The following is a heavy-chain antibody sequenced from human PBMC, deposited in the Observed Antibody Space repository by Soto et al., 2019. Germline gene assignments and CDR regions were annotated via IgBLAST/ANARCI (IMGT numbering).Heavy chain of an antibody. CDR1: RFTFSTYS. J-gene: IGHJ4*02. V-gene: IGHV3-21*01. Sequence: PGGSLRLSCAASRFTFSTYSMNWVRQAPGKGLEWVSPISSSSSYIYYADSVKGRFTISRDNAKNSLYLQMNSLRAEDTAVYYCAREGGSQHHNFDYWGQGALVTVSS. CDR3: AREGGSQHHNFDY. CDR2: ISSSSSYI. D-gene: IGHD3-10*01.